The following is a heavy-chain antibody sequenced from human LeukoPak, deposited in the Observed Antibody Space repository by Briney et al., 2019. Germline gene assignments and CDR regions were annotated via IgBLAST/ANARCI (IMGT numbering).Heavy chain of an antibody. CDR2: IRYDGSNK. J-gene: IGHJ4*02. D-gene: IGHD3-10*01. CDR3: AKGSSVLLWFGESSDIDY. CDR1: GFTFSSYG. Sequence: GGSLRLSCAASGFTFSSYGMHWVRQAPGKGLEWVAFIRYDGSNKYYADSVKGRFTISRDNSKNTLYLQMNSLRAEDTAVYYCAKGSSVLLWFGESSDIDYWGQGTLVTVSS. V-gene: IGHV3-30*02.